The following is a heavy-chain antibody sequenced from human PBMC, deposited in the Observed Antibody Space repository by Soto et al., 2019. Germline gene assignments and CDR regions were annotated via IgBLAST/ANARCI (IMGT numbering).Heavy chain of an antibody. CDR2: IRRNASSNAP. V-gene: IGHV3-73*01. CDR1: ALIFSGSG. J-gene: IGHJ4*02. D-gene: IGHD1-20*01. CDR3: TRSITGTRDY. Sequence: HSCGASALIFSGSGLLWQNQAPGKGLEWVGRIRRNASSNAPAYAASVKGRLTISRDDSRNTAYLQMNSLRTEDTAVDYSTRSITGTRDYWCQGP.